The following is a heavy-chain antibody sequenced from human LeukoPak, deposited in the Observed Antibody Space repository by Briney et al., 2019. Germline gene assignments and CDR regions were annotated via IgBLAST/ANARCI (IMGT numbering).Heavy chain of an antibody. V-gene: IGHV3-11*01. Sequence: EGSLRLSCAASGFTFSDYYMSWIRQAPGKGLEWVSYISSSGSTIYYADSVKGRFTISRDNAKNSLYLQMNSLRAEDTAVYYCATGYSSGWTFFDYWGQGTLVTVSS. CDR2: ISSSGSTI. J-gene: IGHJ4*02. CDR3: ATGYSSGWTFFDY. D-gene: IGHD6-19*01. CDR1: GFTFSDYY.